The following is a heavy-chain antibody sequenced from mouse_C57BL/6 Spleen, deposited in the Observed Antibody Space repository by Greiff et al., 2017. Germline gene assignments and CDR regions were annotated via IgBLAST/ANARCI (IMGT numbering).Heavy chain of an antibody. CDR2: IDPSDSYT. CDR1: GYTFTSYW. D-gene: IGHD4-1*01. Sequence: QVQLQQPGAELVMPGASVKLSCKASGYTFTSYWMHWVKPRPGQGLEWIGEIDPSDSYTNYNQKFKGKSTWSVDKSSSTAYMQLSSLPAEDSAVYSCARWETGILAYWGQGTLVTVSA. CDR3: ARWETGILAY. V-gene: IGHV1-69*01. J-gene: IGHJ3*01.